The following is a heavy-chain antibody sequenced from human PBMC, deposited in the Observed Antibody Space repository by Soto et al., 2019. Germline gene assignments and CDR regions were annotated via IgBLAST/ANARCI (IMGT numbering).Heavy chain of an antibody. J-gene: IGHJ1*01. CDR1: GYTFTSYY. V-gene: IGHV1-46*01. CDR2: INPSGGST. D-gene: IGHD5-12*01. Sequence: ASVKVSCKASGYTFTSYYMHWVRQAPGQGLEWMGIINPSGGSTSYAQKFQGRVTMTRDTSTSTVYMELSSLRSEDTAVYYCARAPRVEMATRTSTNAEYFQHWGQGTLVTVSS. CDR3: ARAPRVEMATRTSTNAEYFQH.